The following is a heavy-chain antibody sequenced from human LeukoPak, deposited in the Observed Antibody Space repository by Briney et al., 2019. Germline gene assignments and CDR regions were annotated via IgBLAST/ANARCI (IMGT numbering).Heavy chain of an antibody. D-gene: IGHD1-26*01. J-gene: IGHJ4*02. Sequence: KSGGSLRLSCAASGFTFSSYGMHWVRQAPGKGLEWVSSISSSSSYIYYADSVKGRFTISRDNAKNSLYLQMNSLRAEDTAVYYCARGEGAYRWGQGTLVTVSS. CDR1: GFTFSSYG. V-gene: IGHV3-21*01. CDR3: ARGEGAYR. CDR2: ISSSSSYI.